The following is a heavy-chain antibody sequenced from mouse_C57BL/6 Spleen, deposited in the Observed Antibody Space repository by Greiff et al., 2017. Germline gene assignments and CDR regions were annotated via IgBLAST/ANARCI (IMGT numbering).Heavy chain of an antibody. CDR1: GYAFSSYW. Sequence: QVQLQQSGAELVKPGASVKISCKASGYAFSSYWMNWVKQRPGKGLEWIGQIYPGDGDTNYNGKFKGKATLTADKSSSKAYMQLSSLTSEDSAVYFCARWADYYGSSYIYAMDYWGQGTSVTVSS. V-gene: IGHV1-80*01. CDR3: ARWADYYGSSYIYAMDY. CDR2: IYPGDGDT. J-gene: IGHJ4*01. D-gene: IGHD1-1*01.